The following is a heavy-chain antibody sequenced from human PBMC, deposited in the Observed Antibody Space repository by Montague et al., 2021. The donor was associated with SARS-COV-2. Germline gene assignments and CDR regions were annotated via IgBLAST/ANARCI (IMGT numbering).Heavy chain of an antibody. CDR1: GDSISTYY. Sequence: TLSLTCTVSGDSISTYYWSWIRQPPGKGLEWIGYIYYNGYTNYNPSLKSRVTISVGTSKNQFSLRLSSVTAADTAVYFCARGGATYYYDTSGYVNAFDTWGQGTMVTVSS. CDR3: ARGGATYYYDTSGYVNAFDT. CDR2: IYYNGYT. D-gene: IGHD3-22*01. V-gene: IGHV4-59*01. J-gene: IGHJ3*02.